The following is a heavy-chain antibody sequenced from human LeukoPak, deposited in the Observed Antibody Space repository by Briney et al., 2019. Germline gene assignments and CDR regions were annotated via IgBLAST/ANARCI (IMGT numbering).Heavy chain of an antibody. D-gene: IGHD1-26*01. CDR3: TTDGVGVEGATYDN. V-gene: IGHV3-15*01. CDR1: GFTFINAW. CDR2: IKAKAHGGTI. J-gene: IGHJ4*02. Sequence: EAGGSLRLSCAASGFTFINAWIAWVRQAPGKGLEWVGRIKAKAHGGTIEYAAPVKGRFTISRDDSKNTLYLQMNSLKTEDTAVYYCTTDGVGVEGATYDNWGQGTLVSVSS.